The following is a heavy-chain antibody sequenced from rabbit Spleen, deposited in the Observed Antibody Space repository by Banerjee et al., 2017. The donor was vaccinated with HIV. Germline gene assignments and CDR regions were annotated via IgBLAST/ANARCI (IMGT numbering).Heavy chain of an antibody. CDR3: ARDAAGREDFNL. CDR2: IDVVKSGNT. Sequence: QEQLEESGGDLVKPGASLTLTCKASGLDLSNSYWICWVRQAPGKGLEWIACIDVVKSGNTYYANWAKGRFTISKTSSTTVTLQMTSLTAADTATYFCARDAAGREDFNLWGPGTLVTVS. CDR1: GLDLSNSYW. V-gene: IGHV1S45*01. J-gene: IGHJ4*01. D-gene: IGHD4-2*01.